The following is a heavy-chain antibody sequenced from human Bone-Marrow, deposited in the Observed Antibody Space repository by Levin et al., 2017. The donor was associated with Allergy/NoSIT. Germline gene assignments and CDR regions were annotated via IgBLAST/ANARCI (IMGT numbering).Heavy chain of an antibody. V-gene: IGHV3-48*04. Sequence: GGSLRLSCAASGFTFSSYSMNWVRQAPGKGLEWVSYISSSSSTIYYADSVKGRFTISRDNAKNSLYLQMNSLRAEDTAVYYCARHMWFDPWGQGTLVTVSS. CDR1: GFTFSSYS. J-gene: IGHJ5*02. CDR3: ARHMWFDP. D-gene: IGHD2-21*01. CDR2: ISSSSSTI.